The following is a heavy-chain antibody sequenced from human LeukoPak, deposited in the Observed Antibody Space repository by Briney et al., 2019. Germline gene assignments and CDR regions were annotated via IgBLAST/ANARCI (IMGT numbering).Heavy chain of an antibody. CDR2: ISSSSSYI. V-gene: IGHV3-21*01. D-gene: IGHD6-19*01. CDR3: ARRYSSGSNWFDP. Sequence: GGSLRLSCAASGFTFSSYSMNWVRRAPGKGLEWVSSISSSSSYIYYADSVKGRFTISRDNAKNSLYLQMNSLRAEDTAVYYCARRYSSGSNWFDPWGQGTLVTVSS. CDR1: GFTFSSYS. J-gene: IGHJ5*02.